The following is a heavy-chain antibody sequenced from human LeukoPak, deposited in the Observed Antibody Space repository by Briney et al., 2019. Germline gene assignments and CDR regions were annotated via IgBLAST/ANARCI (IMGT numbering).Heavy chain of an antibody. CDR1: GFSFSNYG. J-gene: IGHJ4*02. Sequence: GGSLRLSCAASGFSFSNYGMHWVRQAPGKGLEWVAVIWYDGSTKYYADSVKGRFTISRDNSKNTAYLQMNRLRAEDTAVYCCARGSGNYYKRLYYWGQGTLVPVAS. CDR2: IWYDGSTK. CDR3: ARGSGNYYKRLYY. D-gene: IGHD3-10*01. V-gene: IGHV3-33*01.